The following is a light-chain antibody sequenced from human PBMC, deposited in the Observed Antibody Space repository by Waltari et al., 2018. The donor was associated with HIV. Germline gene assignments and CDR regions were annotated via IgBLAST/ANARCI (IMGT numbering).Light chain of an antibody. CDR2: GAS. CDR3: QQYGTSPYT. J-gene: IGKJ2*01. CDR1: QSVSRSH. V-gene: IGKV3-20*01. Sequence: EIVLTQSPGTLSLSPGVRATLSCRASQSVSRSHLAWYQQTPGLPPRLLIYGASSRATGIPDRFGGSGSGTDFTLTISRLEPEDFAVYYCQQYGTSPYTFGQGTKLEIK.